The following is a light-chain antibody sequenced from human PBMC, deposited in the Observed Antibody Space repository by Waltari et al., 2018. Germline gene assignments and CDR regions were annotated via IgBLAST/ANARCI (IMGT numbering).Light chain of an antibody. CDR2: GNS. V-gene: IGLV1-40*01. CDR1: SSNIGAGYY. Sequence: QSVLTQPPSVSGAPGQRVTISCTGSSSNIGAGYYVHRYHQLPGRAPKLPISGNSNRPSGVPDRFSGSKSGTSASLAITGLQAEDEADYYCQSYDSSLSGYYVFGSGSKVTVL. CDR3: QSYDSSLSGYYV. J-gene: IGLJ1*01.